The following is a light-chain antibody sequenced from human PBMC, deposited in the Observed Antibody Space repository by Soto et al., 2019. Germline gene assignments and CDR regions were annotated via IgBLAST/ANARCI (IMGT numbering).Light chain of an antibody. CDR1: SSDIGAYNS. Sequence: QSVLTQPASVSGSPGQSITISCTGTSSDIGAYNSVSWYQHHQGKAPKLIVFQVSFRPSAVSDRFSGSKSDNTASLTISGLQTEDEADYYCLSYKASSTFVFGTGTKVTVL. V-gene: IGLV2-14*01. CDR3: LSYKASSTFV. J-gene: IGLJ1*01. CDR2: QVS.